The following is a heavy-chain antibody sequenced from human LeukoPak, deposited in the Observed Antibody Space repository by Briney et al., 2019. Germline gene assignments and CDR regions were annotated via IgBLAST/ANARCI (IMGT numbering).Heavy chain of an antibody. J-gene: IGHJ4*02. CDR1: GGSISSSSYN. CDR3: AREGGPYRPLDY. V-gene: IGHV4-39*07. Sequence: SETLSLTCTVSGGSISSSSYNWGWIRQPLGKGLEWIGEVHLGGSTNYNPSLESRVTISVDKSENHISLKLTSVTAADTAVYYCAREGGPYRPLDYSGQGTLVTVSS. CDR2: VHLGGST.